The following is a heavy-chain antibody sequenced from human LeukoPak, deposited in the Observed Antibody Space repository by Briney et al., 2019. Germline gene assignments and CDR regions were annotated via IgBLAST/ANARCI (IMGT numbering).Heavy chain of an antibody. J-gene: IGHJ6*03. CDR3: ARESRRDGYNPAYYYYYYMDV. Sequence: PSETLSLTCTVSGDPISSYYWSWIRQPPGKGLEWIGYIYYSGSTSYNPSLKSRVTISVDTSKNQFSLKLSSVTAADTAVYYCARESRRDGYNPAYYYYYYMDVWGKGTTVTVSS. CDR1: GDPISSYY. CDR2: IYYSGST. V-gene: IGHV4-59*01. D-gene: IGHD5-24*01.